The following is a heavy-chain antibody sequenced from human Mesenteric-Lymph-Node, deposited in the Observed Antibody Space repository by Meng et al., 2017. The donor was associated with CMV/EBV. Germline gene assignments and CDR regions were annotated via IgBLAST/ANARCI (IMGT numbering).Heavy chain of an antibody. J-gene: IGHJ4*02. CDR2: IYYSGST. CDR3: ARGPSNWGLRIDY. Sequence: SGGSVGSGSSYWSWIRQPPGKGLEWIGFIYYSGSTNYNPSLKSRVTISVDTSKNQFSLKLSSVTAADTAVYYCARGPSNWGLRIDYWGQGTLVTVSS. CDR1: GGSVGSGSSY. V-gene: IGHV4-61*01. D-gene: IGHD7-27*01.